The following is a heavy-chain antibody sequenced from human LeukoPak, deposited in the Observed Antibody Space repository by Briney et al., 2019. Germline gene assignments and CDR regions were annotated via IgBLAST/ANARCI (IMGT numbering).Heavy chain of an antibody. D-gene: IGHD2-2*02. CDR2: ISAYNGNT. J-gene: IGHJ5*02. CDR1: GYTFTSYG. Sequence: AASVKVSCKASGYTFTSYGISWVRQAPGQGLEWMGWISAYNGNTNYAQKLQGRVTMTTDTSTSTAYMELRSLRSDDTAVYYCARENIVVVPAAKPGNWFDPWGQGTLVTVSS. V-gene: IGHV1-18*01. CDR3: ARENIVVVPAAKPGNWFDP.